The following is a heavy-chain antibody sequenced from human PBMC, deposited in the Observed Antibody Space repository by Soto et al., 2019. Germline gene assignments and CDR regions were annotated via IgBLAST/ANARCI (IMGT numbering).Heavy chain of an antibody. Sequence: ASVKVSCKVSGYTLTELSMHWVRQAPGKGLEWMGGFDPEDGETIYAQKFQGRVTMTEDTSTDTAYMELSSLRSEDTAVYYCATVRSLERPSVDVFEIWGQGTLVTGSS. CDR1: GYTLTELS. J-gene: IGHJ3*02. D-gene: IGHD1-1*01. CDR2: FDPEDGET. V-gene: IGHV1-24*01. CDR3: ATVRSLERPSVDVFEI.